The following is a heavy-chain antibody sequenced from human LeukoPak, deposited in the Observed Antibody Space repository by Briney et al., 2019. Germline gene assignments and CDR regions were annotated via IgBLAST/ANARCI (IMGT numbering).Heavy chain of an antibody. CDR1: GFTVSDHY. Sequence: GGSLRLSCAASGFTVSDHYMSWIRQAPGKGLEWVSYISYSGHTIYYADSVKGRFTISRDNAKNSLYLQMNSLRAEDTAVYYCAREAKELGATAFHMWGQGTMVSVSS. J-gene: IGHJ3*02. V-gene: IGHV3-11*01. CDR3: AREAKELGATAFHM. CDR2: ISYSGHTI. D-gene: IGHD1-26*01.